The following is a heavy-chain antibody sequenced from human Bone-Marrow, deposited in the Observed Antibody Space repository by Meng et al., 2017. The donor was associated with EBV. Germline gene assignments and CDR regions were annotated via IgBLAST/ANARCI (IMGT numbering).Heavy chain of an antibody. J-gene: IGHJ5*02. CDR2: IPSDGNI. V-gene: IGHV3-30*03. Sequence: VRLLGAGGGVVQSVRSLWLSCVASGLSCGGYGMFWVRQAPGKGPEWVAIIPSDGNIYYADSVKGRFTISRDNSKDTLYLQMNSLRGEDTAVYYCARDLSGRFDPWGQGTLVTVSS. CDR3: ARDLSGRFDP. D-gene: IGHD1-14*01. CDR1: GLSCGGYG.